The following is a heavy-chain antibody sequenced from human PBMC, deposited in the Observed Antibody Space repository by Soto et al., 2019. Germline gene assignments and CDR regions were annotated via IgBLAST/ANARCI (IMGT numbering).Heavy chain of an antibody. CDR1: GFTFSSYS. V-gene: IGHV3-21*01. J-gene: IGHJ5*02. Sequence: GGSLRLSCAASGFTFSSYSMNWVRQAPGKGLEWVSSISSSSSYIYYADSVKGRFTISRDDAKNSLYLQMNSLRAEDTAVYYWARDTMIVVVPAAVNWFDPWGQGTLVTVSS. CDR3: ARDTMIVVVPAAVNWFDP. CDR2: ISSSSSYI. D-gene: IGHD2-2*01.